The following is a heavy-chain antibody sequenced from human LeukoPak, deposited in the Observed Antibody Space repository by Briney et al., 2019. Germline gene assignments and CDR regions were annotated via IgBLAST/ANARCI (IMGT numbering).Heavy chain of an antibody. D-gene: IGHD1-26*01. Sequence: ASVKVSCKASGYTFTGYYMHWVRQAPGQGLEWMGWINPNSGGTNYAQKFQGRVTMTRDTSISTAYMELSSLRSEDTAVYYCARVGVVGAIHHYFDYWGQGTLVTVSS. CDR1: GYTFTGYY. CDR3: ARVGVVGAIHHYFDY. CDR2: INPNSGGT. V-gene: IGHV1-2*02. J-gene: IGHJ4*02.